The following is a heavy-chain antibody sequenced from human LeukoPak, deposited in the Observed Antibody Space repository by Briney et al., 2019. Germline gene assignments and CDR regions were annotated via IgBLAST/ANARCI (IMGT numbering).Heavy chain of an antibody. CDR1: GFTFSSYS. D-gene: IGHD6-19*01. V-gene: IGHV3-21*01. Sequence: GGSLRLSCAASGFTFSSYSMNWVRQAPGKGLEWVSSISSSSYIYYADSVKGRFTISRDNAKSSLYLQINSLRAEDTAVYYCARGVEVAVPFDYWGQGTLVTVSS. CDR3: ARGVEVAVPFDY. CDR2: ISSSSYI. J-gene: IGHJ4*02.